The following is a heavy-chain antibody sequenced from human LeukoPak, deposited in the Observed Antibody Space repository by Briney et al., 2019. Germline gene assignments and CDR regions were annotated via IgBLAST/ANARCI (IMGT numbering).Heavy chain of an antibody. CDR3: ARVNINNWHSCDY. V-gene: IGHV4-4*02. CDR2: IYHSGSP. Sequence: ASETLSLTCAVSGGSISSNNWWGWVRQPPGKGLEWIGEIYHSGSPNYNPSLKSRVTISVDKSRNHFSLNLSSVTAADTAVYYCARVNINNWHSCDYWGQGTLVTVSS. D-gene: IGHD1-1*01. J-gene: IGHJ4*02. CDR1: GGSISSNNW.